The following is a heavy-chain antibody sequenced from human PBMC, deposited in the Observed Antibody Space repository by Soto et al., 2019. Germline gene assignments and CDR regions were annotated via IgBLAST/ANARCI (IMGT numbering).Heavy chain of an antibody. CDR3: ARAQQTYYYDSSGYVAFDI. Sequence: GASVKVSCKASGGTFSSYAISWVRQAPGQGLEWMGGIIPIFGTANYAQKFQGRVTITADESTSTAYMELSSLRSEDTAVYYCARAQQTYYYDSSGYVAFDIWGQGTMVTV. D-gene: IGHD3-22*01. CDR2: IIPIFGTA. CDR1: GGTFSSYA. J-gene: IGHJ3*02. V-gene: IGHV1-69*13.